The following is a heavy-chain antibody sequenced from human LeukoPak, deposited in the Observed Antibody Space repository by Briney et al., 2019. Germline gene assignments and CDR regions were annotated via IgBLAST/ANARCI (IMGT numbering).Heavy chain of an antibody. J-gene: IGHJ4*02. CDR1: GFAFSSYT. CDR3: ARDPSPFSAHCDHTSCYDD. CDR2: INGGSSYI. Sequence: GGSLRLSCAASGFAFSSYTMNWVRQAPGKGLEWVSSINGGSSYIYYADSVRGRFTISRDNAKNLLYLQMNSLGAEDTAVYYCARDPSPFSAHCDHTSCYDDWGQGTLVTVSS. D-gene: IGHD2-2*01. V-gene: IGHV3-21*01.